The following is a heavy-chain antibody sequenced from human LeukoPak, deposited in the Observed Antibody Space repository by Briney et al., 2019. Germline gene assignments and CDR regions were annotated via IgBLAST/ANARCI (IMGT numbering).Heavy chain of an antibody. CDR3: ARVDSSGYYYRREFRY. CDR2: IYYSGST. D-gene: IGHD3-22*01. Sequence: SETLSLTCTVSGGSISSGDYYWSWIRQPPGKGLEWIGYIYYSGSTYYNPSLKSRVTISVDTSKNQFSLKLSPVTAADTAVYYCARVDSSGYYYRREFRYWGQGTLVTVSS. J-gene: IGHJ4*02. V-gene: IGHV4-30-4*01. CDR1: GGSISSGDYY.